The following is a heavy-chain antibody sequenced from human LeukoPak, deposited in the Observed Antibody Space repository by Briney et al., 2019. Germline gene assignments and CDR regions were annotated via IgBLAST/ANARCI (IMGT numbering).Heavy chain of an antibody. J-gene: IGHJ6*03. Sequence: GASVKVSCKASGYTFTSYAMNWVRQAPGQGLEWMGWINTNTGNPTYAQGFTGRFVFPLDTSVSTAYLQISSLKAEDTAVYYCARDHSSSWYDYYYYMDVWGKGTTVTVSS. CDR3: ARDHSSSWYDYYYYMDV. CDR1: GYTFTSYA. D-gene: IGHD6-13*01. V-gene: IGHV7-4-1*02. CDR2: INTNTGNP.